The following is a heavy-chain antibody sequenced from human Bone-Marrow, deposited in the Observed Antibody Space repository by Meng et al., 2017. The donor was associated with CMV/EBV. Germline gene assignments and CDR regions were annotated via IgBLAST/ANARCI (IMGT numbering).Heavy chain of an antibody. Sequence: GESLKISCTTSGFTFGDYAMTWVRQAPGKGLVWVSRITSDGSSITYADSVKGRFTSSRDNAKNTLYLQMNSLRAEDTAVYYCARDGGRGSAGAFDIWGQGTMVTVSS. D-gene: IGHD1-26*01. CDR2: ITSDGSSI. CDR3: ARDGGRGSAGAFDI. V-gene: IGHV3-74*03. CDR1: GFTFGDYA. J-gene: IGHJ3*02.